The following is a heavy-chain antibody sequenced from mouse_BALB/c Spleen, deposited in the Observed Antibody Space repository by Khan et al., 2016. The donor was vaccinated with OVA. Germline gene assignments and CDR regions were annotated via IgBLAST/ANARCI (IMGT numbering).Heavy chain of an antibody. J-gene: IGHJ2*01. CDR3: AREAYRYDEYYFDY. Sequence: DVKLVESGGGSVKPGGSLKLSCAVSGFTFSSYVMSWVRQTPEKRLEWVASISSGGSTYYPDSVKGRFTISRDNARNILYLQMSSLRSEDMAMYYCAREAYRYDEYYFDYWGQGTTLTVSS. V-gene: IGHV5-6-5*01. CDR1: GFTFSSYV. CDR2: ISSGGST. D-gene: IGHD2-14*01.